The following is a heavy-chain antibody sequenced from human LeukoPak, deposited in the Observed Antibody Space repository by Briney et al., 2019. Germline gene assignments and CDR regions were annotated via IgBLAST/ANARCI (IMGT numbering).Heavy chain of an antibody. CDR3: ARGLLMTTEI. Sequence: PSETLSLTCAVSGGSISSSNWWSWVRQPPGKGLEWIGEIYYSGSTNYNPSLKSRVTMSVDKSKNQFSLRLSSVTAADTAVYYCARGLLMTTEIWGQGTMVTVSS. J-gene: IGHJ3*02. CDR2: IYYSGST. CDR1: GGSISSSNW. V-gene: IGHV4-4*02. D-gene: IGHD4-17*01.